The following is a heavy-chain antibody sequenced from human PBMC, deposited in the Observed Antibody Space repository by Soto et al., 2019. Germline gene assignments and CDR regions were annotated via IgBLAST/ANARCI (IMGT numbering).Heavy chain of an antibody. J-gene: IGHJ4*02. D-gene: IGHD3-22*01. CDR2: IYYSGST. CDR1: GGSISSGGYY. CDR3: ARGYYYDSSGYYPH. Sequence: QVQLQESGPGLVKPSQTLSLSCTVSGGSISSGGYYWSWIRQHPGKGLEWIAYIYYSGSTYYNPALKSRVTISVDTSKNQFSLKRSSVTAADTAVYYCARGYYYDSSGYYPHWGQGTLVTVSS. V-gene: IGHV4-31*03.